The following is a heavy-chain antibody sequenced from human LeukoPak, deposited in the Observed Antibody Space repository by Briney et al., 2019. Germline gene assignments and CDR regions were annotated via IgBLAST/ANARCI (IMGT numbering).Heavy chain of an antibody. D-gene: IGHD4-11*01. CDR3: ARGEAALTSHLDF. CDR2: ISISSNAI. Sequence: GRSLRLSCAASGFVFSRYSMNWVRQAPGKGLEWISYISISSNAIYYADSVEGRFTISRDNAKNSLYLQMNSLRDEDTAVYYCARGEAALTSHLDFWGQGTLVTVSS. J-gene: IGHJ4*02. CDR1: GFVFSRYS. V-gene: IGHV3-48*02.